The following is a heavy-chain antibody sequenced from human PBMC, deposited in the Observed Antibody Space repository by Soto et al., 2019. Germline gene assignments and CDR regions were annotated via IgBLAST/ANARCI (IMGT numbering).Heavy chain of an antibody. CDR1: GGTFSSYA. CDR3: ARAPPIDYYDSSGYLGSPWGY. Sequence: SVKVSCKASGGTFSSYAISWVRQAPGQGLERMGGIIPIVGTANYAQKFQGRVTITADESTSTAYMELSSLRSEDTAVYYCARAPPIDYYDSSGYLGSPWGYWGQGTLVTVSS. CDR2: IIPIVGTA. J-gene: IGHJ4*02. V-gene: IGHV1-69*13. D-gene: IGHD3-22*01.